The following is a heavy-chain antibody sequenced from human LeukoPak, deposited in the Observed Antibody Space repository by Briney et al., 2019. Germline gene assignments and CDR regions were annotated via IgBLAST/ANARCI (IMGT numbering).Heavy chain of an antibody. J-gene: IGHJ4*02. V-gene: IGHV1-2*02. CDR2: INPNSGGT. Sequence: ASVKVSCKASGYTFTGYYMHWVRQAPGQGLEWMGWINPNSGGTNYAQKLQGRVTMTTDTSTSTAYMELRSLRSDDTAVYYCARVARYYYGSGSYPGYWGQGTLVTVSS. CDR1: GYTFTGYY. CDR3: ARVARYYYGSGSYPGY. D-gene: IGHD3-10*01.